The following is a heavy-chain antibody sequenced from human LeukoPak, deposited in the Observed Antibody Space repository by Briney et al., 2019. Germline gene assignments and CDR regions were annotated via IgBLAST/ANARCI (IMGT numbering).Heavy chain of an antibody. CDR1: GYTFTSYA. J-gene: IGHJ6*02. V-gene: IGHV1-3*01. CDR2: INAGNGNT. Sequence: GASVKVSCKASGYTFTSYAMHWVRQAPGQRLEWMGWINAGNGNTKYSQKFQGRVTITRDTSASTAYMELSSLRSEDTAVHYCAREDPSVYSGYDSSYYYGMDVWGQGTTVTVSS. D-gene: IGHD5-12*01. CDR3: AREDPSVYSGYDSSYYYGMDV.